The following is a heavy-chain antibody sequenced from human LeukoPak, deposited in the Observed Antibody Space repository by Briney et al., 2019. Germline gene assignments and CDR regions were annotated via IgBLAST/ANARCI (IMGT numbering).Heavy chain of an antibody. Sequence: SETLSLTCTVSGGSISSHYWSWIRQPPGKGLEWIGYIYYGGSTNYTPSLKSRVTISVDTSKNQCSLKLSSVTAADTAVYYCARGKIRYYYMDVWGKGTTVTVSS. CDR3: ARGKIRYYYMDV. CDR1: GGSISSHY. CDR2: IYYGGST. D-gene: IGHD3-16*01. V-gene: IGHV4-59*11. J-gene: IGHJ6*03.